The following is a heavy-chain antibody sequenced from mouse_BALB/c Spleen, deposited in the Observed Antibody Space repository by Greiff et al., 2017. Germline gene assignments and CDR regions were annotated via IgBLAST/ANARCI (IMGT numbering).Heavy chain of an antibody. J-gene: IGHJ3*01. V-gene: IGHV5-6-4*01. CDR2: ISSGGSYT. Sequence: EVQVVESGGGLVKPGGSLKLSCAASGFTFSSYTMSWVRQTPEKRLEWVATISSGGSYTYYPDSVKGRFTISRDNAKNTLYLQMSSLKSEDTAMYYCTRGHDYDWFAYWGQGTLVTVSA. CDR1: GFTFSSYT. CDR3: TRGHDYDWFAY. D-gene: IGHD2-4*01.